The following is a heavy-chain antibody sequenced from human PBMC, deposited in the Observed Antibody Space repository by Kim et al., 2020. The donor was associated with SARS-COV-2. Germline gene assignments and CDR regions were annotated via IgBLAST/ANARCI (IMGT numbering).Heavy chain of an antibody. CDR3: ARDLYDSRGESDY. CDR1: GFTFSRYG. Sequence: GGSLRLSCSASGFTFSRYGMHWVRQAPGKGLEWVAVISYDGRNIHYADSVKGRFTISRDNSKSTLYLQMYSLRAEDTAVYYCARDLYDSRGESDYWGQGT. D-gene: IGHD3-22*01. J-gene: IGHJ4*02. CDR2: ISYDGRNI. V-gene: IGHV3-33*05.